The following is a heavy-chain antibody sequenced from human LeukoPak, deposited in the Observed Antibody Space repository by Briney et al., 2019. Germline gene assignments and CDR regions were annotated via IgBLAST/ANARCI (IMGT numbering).Heavy chain of an antibody. CDR3: ARHVYGEGMVV. V-gene: IGHV4-59*08. CDR1: GGSLNGYY. CDR2: IHSSEGT. D-gene: IGHD4-17*01. Sequence: SETLSLTCTVSGGSLNGYYWGWIRQPPGKGLECIGYIHSSEGTARNASLKSRLTISLDTSKNQFSLTLSSVTAADTAVYYCARHVYGEGMVVWGKGTTVTVSS. J-gene: IGHJ6*04.